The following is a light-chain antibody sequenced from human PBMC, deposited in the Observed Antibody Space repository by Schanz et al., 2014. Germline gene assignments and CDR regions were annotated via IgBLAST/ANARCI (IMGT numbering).Light chain of an antibody. J-gene: IGKJ2*01. V-gene: IGKV1-5*01. CDR1: QSISSW. CDR2: DAS. CDR3: QQYNSYLPYT. Sequence: DIQLTQSPSTLSASVGDRVTITCRASQSISSWLAWYQQKPGKAPKLLIYDASSLDGGVPSRFSGSGSGTEFTLTISSLQPDDFATYYCQQYNSYLPYTFGQGTKLEIK.